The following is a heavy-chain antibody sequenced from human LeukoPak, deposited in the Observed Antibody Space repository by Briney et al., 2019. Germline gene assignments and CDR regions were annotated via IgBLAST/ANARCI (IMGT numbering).Heavy chain of an antibody. CDR1: GGSVRSSSYY. D-gene: IGHD3-10*01. CDR3: ARDRGVPRPYYFDQ. CDR2: VHYNGST. Sequence: SETLSLTCTVSGGSVRSSSYYWGCIRLPPGKGLEWIGSVHYNGSTCYNPSLGGRVIMSIDTPKNQFSLKLTSVTAADTAMYYCARDRGVPRPYYFDQWGQGTLVTVSS. V-gene: IGHV4-39*07. J-gene: IGHJ4*02.